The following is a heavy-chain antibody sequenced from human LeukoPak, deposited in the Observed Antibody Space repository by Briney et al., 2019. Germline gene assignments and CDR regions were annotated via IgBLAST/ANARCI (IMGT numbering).Heavy chain of an antibody. CDR2: ITNSGGTT. CDR3: AKGVHSTSLGFNY. J-gene: IGHJ4*02. CDR1: GFTVSSNY. Sequence: GGSLRLSCAASGFTVSSNYMSWVRQAPGKGLEWVSGITNSGGTTYYAESVKGRFTISRDNSKNTLYLQMNSLRPEDTAVYYCAKGVHSTSLGFNYWGQGTLVTVSS. V-gene: IGHV3-23*01. D-gene: IGHD2-2*01.